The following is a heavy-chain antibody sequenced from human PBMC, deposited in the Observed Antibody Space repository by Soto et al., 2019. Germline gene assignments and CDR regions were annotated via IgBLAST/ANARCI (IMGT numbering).Heavy chain of an antibody. V-gene: IGHV2-5*02. D-gene: IGHD3-10*01. J-gene: IGHJ4*02. CDR3: AHGITMVGGVNDGKYFGY. Sequence: QITLKESGPTLVKPTQPLTLTCTFSGFSLSTSGVGVGWIRQPPGKALEWLALIYWDDDKRYSPSLKSRLTTHNDXXNXRXXRTMTNMDPVHTATDYCAHGITMVGGVNDGKYFGYWARGSPVTFGS. CDR1: GFSLSTSGVG. CDR2: IYWDDDK.